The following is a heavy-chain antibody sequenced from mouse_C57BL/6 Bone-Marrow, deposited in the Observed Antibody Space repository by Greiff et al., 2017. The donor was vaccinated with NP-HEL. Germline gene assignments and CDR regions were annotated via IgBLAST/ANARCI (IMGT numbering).Heavy chain of an antibody. CDR1: GYAFTNYL. CDR3: ARGGDSKGYWYFDV. Sequence: VQLQQSGAELVRPGTSVKVSCKASGYAFTNYLIGWVKQRPGQGLEWIGVINPGSGGTNYNEKFKGKATLTADKSSSTAYMQLSSLTSEDSAVYFCARGGDSKGYWYFDVWGTGTTVTVSS. V-gene: IGHV1-54*01. D-gene: IGHD2-5*01. CDR2: INPGSGGT. J-gene: IGHJ1*03.